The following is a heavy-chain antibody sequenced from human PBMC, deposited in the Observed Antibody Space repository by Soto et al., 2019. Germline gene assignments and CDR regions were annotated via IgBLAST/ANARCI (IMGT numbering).Heavy chain of an antibody. CDR1: GGTFSTYT. CDR3: ATPMIIEDIVDPDDAFDI. CDR2: IIPIFGTT. D-gene: IGHD2-15*01. J-gene: IGHJ3*02. Sequence: QVQLVQSGAEVKKPGSSVKVSCKASGGTFSTYTITWVRQAPGQGLEWMGRIIPIFGTTDYAQSFQGRVTVTANKSKNTVYMDLSSLRSADTAVYYCATPMIIEDIVDPDDAFDIWGQGTMVIVSS. V-gene: IGHV1-69*08.